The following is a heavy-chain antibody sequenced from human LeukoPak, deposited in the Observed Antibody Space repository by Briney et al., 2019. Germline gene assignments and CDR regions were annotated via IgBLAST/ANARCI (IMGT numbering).Heavy chain of an antibody. CDR2: IYYSGST. Sequence: SETLSITCTVSGGSISSSSYYWGWIRQPPGKGLEWIGSIYYSGSTYYNPSLKSRVTISVDTSKNQFSLKLSSVTAADTAVYYCARHALLRSSTPHYYYYGMDVWGQGTTVTVSS. J-gene: IGHJ6*02. D-gene: IGHD3-16*01. CDR1: GGSISSSSYY. CDR3: ARHALLRSSTPHYYYYGMDV. V-gene: IGHV4-39*01.